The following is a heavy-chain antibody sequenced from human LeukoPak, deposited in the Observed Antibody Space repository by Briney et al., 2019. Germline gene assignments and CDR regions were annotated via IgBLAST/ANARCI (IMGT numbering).Heavy chain of an antibody. J-gene: IGHJ6*02. CDR3: TRHDAVPVIGHGMGV. V-gene: IGHV4-59*08. D-gene: IGHD3-10*01. CDR2: IYYNGIT. CDR1: GGSISSYY. Sequence: KTSETLSLTCTVSGGSISSYYWSGCRPRPGKGLEWVGYIYYNGITNYNPSLVSRVTISVDKSKNQFSLKLSSVTAADTAVYYCTRHDAVPVIGHGMGVWGQGTTVTVSS.